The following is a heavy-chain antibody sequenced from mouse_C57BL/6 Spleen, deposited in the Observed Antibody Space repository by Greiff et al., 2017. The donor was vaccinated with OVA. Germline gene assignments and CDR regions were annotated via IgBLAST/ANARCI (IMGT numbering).Heavy chain of an antibody. J-gene: IGHJ3*01. Sequence: EVQVVESGGGLVKPGGSLKLSCAASGFTFSSYTMSWVRQTPEKRLEWVATISGGGGNTYYPDSVKGRFTISRDNAKNTLYLQMSSLRSEDTALYYCARQSSSYRFAYWGQGTLVTVSA. CDR3: ARQSSSYRFAY. V-gene: IGHV5-9*01. CDR2: ISGGGGNT. D-gene: IGHD1-1*01. CDR1: GFTFSSYT.